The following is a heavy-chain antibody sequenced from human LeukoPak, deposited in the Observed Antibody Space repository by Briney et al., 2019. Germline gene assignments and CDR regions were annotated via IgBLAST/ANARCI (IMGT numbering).Heavy chain of an antibody. CDR1: GFTFSSYA. Sequence: GGSLRLSCAASGFTFSSYAMHWVRQAPGKGLEWVAVISYDGSNKYYADSVKGRFTISRDNAKNSLYLQMNSLRAEDTALYYCAKDMSHYDFWSGYTPVDFDYWGQGTLVTVSS. D-gene: IGHD3-3*01. CDR3: AKDMSHYDFWSGYTPVDFDY. CDR2: ISYDGSNK. J-gene: IGHJ4*02. V-gene: IGHV3-30-3*01.